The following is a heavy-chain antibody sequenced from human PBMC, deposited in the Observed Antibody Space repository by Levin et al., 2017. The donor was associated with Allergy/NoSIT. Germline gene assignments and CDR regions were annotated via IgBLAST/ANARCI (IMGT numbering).Heavy chain of an antibody. D-gene: IGHD4-23*01. J-gene: IGHJ4*02. CDR2: INWNGGST. V-gene: IGHV3-20*04. CDR3: ARVIYGGNGYYFDY. CDR1: GFTFDDYG. Sequence: GGSLRLSCAASGFTFDDYGMSWVRQAPGKGLEWVSGINWNGGSTGYADSVKGRFTISRDNAKNSLYLQMNSMRAEDTALYYCARVIYGGNGYYFDYWGQGTLVTVSS.